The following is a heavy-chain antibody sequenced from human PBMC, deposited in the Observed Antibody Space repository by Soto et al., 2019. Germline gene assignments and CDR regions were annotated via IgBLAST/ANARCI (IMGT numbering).Heavy chain of an antibody. V-gene: IGHV1-69*13. CDR3: ARPRTTGTTKGYDY. J-gene: IGHJ4*02. Sequence: GASVKVSCKASGGTFSSYPISWVRQAPGQGLEWMGVIIPIFGSVNSAQKFQGRVTITADESTSTAYMELSSLRSEDTAVYYCARPRTTGTTKGYDYCGQGTLVTV. D-gene: IGHD1-1*01. CDR2: IIPIFGSV. CDR1: GGTFSSYP.